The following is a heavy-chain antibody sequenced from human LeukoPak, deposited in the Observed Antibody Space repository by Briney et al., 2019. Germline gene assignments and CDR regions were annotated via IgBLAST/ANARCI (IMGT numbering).Heavy chain of an antibody. J-gene: IGHJ4*02. CDR1: GFTFSSYA. Sequence: PGGSLRLSCAASGFTFSSYAMHWVRQAPGKGLEWVSGISGSGDNTYYADSVKSRFTISRDNSKNTLYVQVNSLGTEDTAAYYCAKGSYYDSSGSFYFDYWGQGTLVTVSS. D-gene: IGHD3-22*01. CDR3: AKGSYYDSSGSFYFDY. V-gene: IGHV3-23*01. CDR2: ISGSGDNT.